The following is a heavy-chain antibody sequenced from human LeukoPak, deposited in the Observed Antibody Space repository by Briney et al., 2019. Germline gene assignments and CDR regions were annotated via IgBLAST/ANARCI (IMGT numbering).Heavy chain of an antibody. Sequence: GGSLRLSCTASEFTVSRNYMLWVRQAPGKGLEWVSLIFSNGDTHYADSVKGRFTISRDTSKNTVSLQMNSLRVEDTAMYYCTRDQMNYRGQGTLVTVSS. V-gene: IGHV3-53*01. CDR1: EFTVSRNY. CDR3: TRDQMNY. D-gene: IGHD5-24*01. CDR2: IFSNGDT. J-gene: IGHJ4*02.